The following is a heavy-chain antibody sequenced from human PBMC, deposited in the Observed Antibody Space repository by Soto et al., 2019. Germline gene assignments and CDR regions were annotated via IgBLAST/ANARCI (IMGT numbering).Heavy chain of an antibody. CDR3: TRELPYYDILTGYYPFDY. J-gene: IGHJ4*02. CDR2: IRSKAYGGTT. V-gene: IGHV3-49*03. D-gene: IGHD3-9*01. Sequence: LRLSCTASGFTFGDYAMSWFRQAPGKGLEWVGFIRSKAYGGTTEYAASVKGRFTISRDDSKSIAYLQMNSLKTEDTAVYYCTRELPYYDILTGYYPFDYWGQGTLVTVSS. CDR1: GFTFGDYA.